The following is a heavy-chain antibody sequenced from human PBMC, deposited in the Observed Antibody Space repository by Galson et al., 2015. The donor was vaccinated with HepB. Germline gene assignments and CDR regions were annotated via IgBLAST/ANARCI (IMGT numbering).Heavy chain of an antibody. Sequence: SETLSLTCTVSGGSISSYYWSWIRPPPGKGLEWIGYIYYSGSTNYNPSLKSRVTISVDTSKNQFSLKLSSVTAADTAVYYCAREVYGDSSFDYWGQGTLVTVSS. CDR2: IYYSGST. CDR1: GGSISSYY. J-gene: IGHJ4*02. D-gene: IGHD4-17*01. V-gene: IGHV4-59*01. CDR3: AREVYGDSSFDY.